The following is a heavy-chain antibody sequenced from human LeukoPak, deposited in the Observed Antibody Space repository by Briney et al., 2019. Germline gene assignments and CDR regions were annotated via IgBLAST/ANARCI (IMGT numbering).Heavy chain of an antibody. CDR3: ARASIWYDY. V-gene: IGHV6-1*01. Sequence: SQTLSLTCAISGDSVSNNIATWNWVRQSPSRGLEWLGRTYYRSRWGNDYAISVKGRITINPDTSRNQFSLQLNSVTPEDTAVYYCARASIWYDYWGQGTLVTVSS. J-gene: IGHJ4*02. CDR2: TYYRSRWGN. CDR1: GDSVSNNIAT. D-gene: IGHD2-15*01.